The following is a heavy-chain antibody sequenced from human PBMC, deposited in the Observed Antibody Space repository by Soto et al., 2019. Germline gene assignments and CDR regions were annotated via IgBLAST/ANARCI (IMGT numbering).Heavy chain of an antibody. CDR3: ARDELAVAGTGANYYYYYGMDV. V-gene: IGHV3-30-3*01. D-gene: IGHD6-19*01. Sequence: GGSLRLSCAASGFTFSSYAMHWVRQAPGKGLEWVAVISYDGSNKYYADSVKGRFTISRDNSKNTLYLQMNSLRAEDTAVYYCARDELAVAGTGANYYYYYGMDVWGQGTTVTVSS. CDR1: GFTFSSYA. J-gene: IGHJ6*02. CDR2: ISYDGSNK.